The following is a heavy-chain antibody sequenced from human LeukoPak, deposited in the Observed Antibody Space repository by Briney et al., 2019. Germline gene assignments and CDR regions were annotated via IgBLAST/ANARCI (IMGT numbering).Heavy chain of an antibody. Sequence: GGSLRLSCAASGFTFDDYAMHWVRQAPGKGLEWVSGISWNSGSIGYADSVKGRFTISRDNAKNSLYLQMNSLRAEDTALYYCAKRQGSGWYYFDYWGQGTLVTVSS. CDR3: AKRQGSGWYYFDY. CDR2: ISWNSGSI. V-gene: IGHV3-9*01. J-gene: IGHJ4*02. D-gene: IGHD6-19*01. CDR1: GFTFDDYA.